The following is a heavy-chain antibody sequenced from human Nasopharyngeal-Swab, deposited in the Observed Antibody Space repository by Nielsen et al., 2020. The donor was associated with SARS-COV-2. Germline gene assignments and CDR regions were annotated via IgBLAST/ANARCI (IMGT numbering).Heavy chain of an antibody. CDR2: INHGGST. J-gene: IGHJ6*02. CDR1: GGSFSGHY. Sequence: SETLSLTCAVYGGSFSGHYWSWIRQPPGKGLEWIGEINHGGSTNYKPSLKSRVTISIDTSKNQFSLKLSSVTAADTAVYYCASCRTSITIFGVVIRNGMDVWGQGTTVTVSS. CDR3: ASCRTSITIFGVVIRNGMDV. D-gene: IGHD3-3*01. V-gene: IGHV4-34*01.